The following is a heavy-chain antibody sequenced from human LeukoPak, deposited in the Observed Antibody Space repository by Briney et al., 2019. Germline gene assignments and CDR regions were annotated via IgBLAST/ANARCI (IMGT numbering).Heavy chain of an antibody. V-gene: IGHV1-69*13. J-gene: IGHJ6*04. CDR1: GGTFSSYA. D-gene: IGHD2-2*01. Sequence: SVKVSCEASGGTFSSYAISWVRQTPGRGLEWMGGIIPIFGTANYAQKFQGRVTITADESTSTAYMELSSLRSEDTAVYYCASRYYCSSTSCYEGAPYYYYGMDVWGKGTTVTVSS. CDR2: IIPIFGTA. CDR3: ASRYYCSSTSCYEGAPYYYYGMDV.